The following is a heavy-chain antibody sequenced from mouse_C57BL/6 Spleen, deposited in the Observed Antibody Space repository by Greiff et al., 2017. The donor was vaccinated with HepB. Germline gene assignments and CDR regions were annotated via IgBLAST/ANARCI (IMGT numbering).Heavy chain of an antibody. V-gene: IGHV5-17*01. CDR1: GFTFSDYG. CDR3: VRLTYYGSSYDAMDY. D-gene: IGHD1-1*01. CDR2: ISSGSSTI. Sequence: EVQLVESGGGLVKPGGSLKLSCAASGFTFSDYGMHWVRQAPEKGLEWVAYISSGSSTIYYADTVKGRFTISRDNAKNTLFLQMTRLRSEDTAMYYCVRLTYYGSSYDAMDYWGQGTSVTVSS. J-gene: IGHJ4*01.